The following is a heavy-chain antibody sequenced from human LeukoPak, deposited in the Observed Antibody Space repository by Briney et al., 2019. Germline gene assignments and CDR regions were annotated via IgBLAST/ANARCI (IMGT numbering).Heavy chain of an antibody. CDR1: GFTFDDYA. V-gene: IGHV3-9*03. D-gene: IGHD3-3*01. Sequence: GRSLRLSCAASGFTFDDYAMHWVRQAPGKGLEWVSGISWNSGSIGYADSVKGRFTISRDNAKNSLYLQMNSLRAEDMALYYCAKGARFLEWLLYPYFDYWGQGTLVTVSS. CDR3: AKGARFLEWLLYPYFDY. CDR2: ISWNSGSI. J-gene: IGHJ4*02.